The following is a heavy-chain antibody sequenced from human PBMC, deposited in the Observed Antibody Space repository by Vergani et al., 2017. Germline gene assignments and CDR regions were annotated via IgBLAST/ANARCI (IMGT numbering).Heavy chain of an antibody. CDR1: GGSMSGYY. CDR3: AMAVGSVHYYYMDV. CDR2: IYHSGST. V-gene: IGHV4-38-2*02. J-gene: IGHJ6*03. Sequence: QVRLQESGPGLVKPSETLSLTCSVSGGSMSGYYWGWIRQPPGKGLEWIGSIYHSGSTYYNPSLKSRVTISVDTSKNQFSLKLSSVTAADTAVYYCAMAVGSVHYYYMDVWGKGTTVTVSS. D-gene: IGHD1-26*01.